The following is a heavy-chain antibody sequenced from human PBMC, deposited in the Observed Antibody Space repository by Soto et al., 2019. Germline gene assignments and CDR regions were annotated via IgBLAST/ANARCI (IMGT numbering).Heavy chain of an antibody. D-gene: IGHD3-10*01. CDR1: GYTFTGYY. Sequence: ASVKVSCKASGYTFTGYYMHWVRQAPGQGLEWMGWINPNSGGTNYAQKFQGRVTMTRDTSISTAYMELSRLRSDDTAVYYCARVPTRTYYYGSGSYDYYYSMDVWGQGTTVTVSS. CDR2: INPNSGGT. CDR3: ARVPTRTYYYGSGSYDYYYSMDV. J-gene: IGHJ6*02. V-gene: IGHV1-2*02.